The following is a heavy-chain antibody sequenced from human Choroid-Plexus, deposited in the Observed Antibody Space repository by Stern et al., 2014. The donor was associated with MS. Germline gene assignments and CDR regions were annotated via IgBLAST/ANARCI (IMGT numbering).Heavy chain of an antibody. CDR1: GFTFGSCA. Sequence: DQLVESGGGVVQPGRPLRLSCVASGFTFGSCAMHWVRQAPGKGPGWVAGVSYDGSNKYYADSVKGRFTISRDNSQNTLYMQMSSLRPEDTAVYYCAKDRQYLTYFFDHWGQGSLVTVSS. D-gene: IGHD2/OR15-2a*01. J-gene: IGHJ5*02. CDR2: VSYDGSNK. V-gene: IGHV3-30*18. CDR3: AKDRQYLTYFFDH.